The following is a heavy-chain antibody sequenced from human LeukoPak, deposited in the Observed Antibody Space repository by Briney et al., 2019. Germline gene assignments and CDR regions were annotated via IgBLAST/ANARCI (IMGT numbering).Heavy chain of an antibody. Sequence: GGSLRLSCVASGFTFSSYAMSWVRQAPGKGLEWVSSISSSSSYIYYADSVKGRFTISRDNAKNSLYLQMNSLRAEDTAVYYCARGPGLGSPQAFDIWGQGTMVTVSS. CDR1: GFTFSSYA. D-gene: IGHD6-13*01. J-gene: IGHJ3*02. V-gene: IGHV3-21*01. CDR3: ARGPGLGSPQAFDI. CDR2: ISSSSSYI.